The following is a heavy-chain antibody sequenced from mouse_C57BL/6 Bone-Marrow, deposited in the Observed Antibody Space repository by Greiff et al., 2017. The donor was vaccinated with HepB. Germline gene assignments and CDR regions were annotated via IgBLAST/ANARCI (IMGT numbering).Heavy chain of an antibody. CDR2: IYPGSGNK. D-gene: IGHD1-2*01. V-gene: IGHV1-76*01. J-gene: IGHJ3*01. Sequence: QVQLKESGAELVRPGASVKLSCKASGYTFTDYYINWVKQRPGQGLEWMARIYPGSGNKYYNEKFKGKATLNAEKSSITAYMQLSSLTSEDSAVYFCAREGWLLRLTYWGQGTLVTVSA. CDR3: AREGWLLRLTY. CDR1: GYTFTDYY.